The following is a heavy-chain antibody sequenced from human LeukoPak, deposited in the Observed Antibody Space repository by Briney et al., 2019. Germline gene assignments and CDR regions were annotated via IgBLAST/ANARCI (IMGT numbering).Heavy chain of an antibody. J-gene: IGHJ5*02. Sequence: SETLSLTCAVYGGSFSGYCWSWIRQPPGKGLEWIGEINHSGSTNYNPSLKSRVTISVDTSKNQFSLKLSSVTAADTAVYYCARGLYSSGWLDPWGQGTLVTVSS. V-gene: IGHV4-34*01. CDR2: INHSGST. CDR1: GGSFSGYC. CDR3: ARGLYSSGWLDP. D-gene: IGHD6-19*01.